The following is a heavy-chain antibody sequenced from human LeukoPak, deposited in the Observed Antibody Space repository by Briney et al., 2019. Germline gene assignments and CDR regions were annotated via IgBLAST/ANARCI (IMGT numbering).Heavy chain of an antibody. CDR2: ISAYNGNT. J-gene: IGHJ5*02. CDR1: GYTFTSYG. Sequence: GASVKVSCKASGYTFTSYGISWVRQAPGQGLEWMGWISAYNGNTNYAQKFQGRVTITTDESTSTAYMELSSLRSEDTAVYYCARGVVAARLYNWFDPWGQGTLVTVSS. D-gene: IGHD6-6*01. V-gene: IGHV1-18*01. CDR3: ARGVVAARLYNWFDP.